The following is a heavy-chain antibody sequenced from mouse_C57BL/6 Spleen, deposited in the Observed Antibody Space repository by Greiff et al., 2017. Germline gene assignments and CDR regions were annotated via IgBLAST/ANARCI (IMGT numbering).Heavy chain of an antibody. CDR2: ISSGGSYT. CDR3: ARRGYDEDYYAMDY. V-gene: IGHV5-6*02. Sequence: EVKLVESGGDLVKPGGSLKLSCAASGFTFSSYGMSWVRQAPDKRLEWVATISSGGSYTYYPDSVKGRFTISRDNAKNTLYLQMSSLKSEDTAMYYCARRGYDEDYYAMDYWGQGTSVTVSS. CDR1: GFTFSSYG. J-gene: IGHJ4*01. D-gene: IGHD2-12*01.